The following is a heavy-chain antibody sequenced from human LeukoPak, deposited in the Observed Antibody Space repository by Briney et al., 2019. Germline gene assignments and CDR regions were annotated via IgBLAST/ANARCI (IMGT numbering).Heavy chain of an antibody. D-gene: IGHD2-15*01. V-gene: IGHV4-59*01. CDR1: GGPISSYY. CDR3: AVAFRPFYFDY. J-gene: IGHJ4*02. Sequence: SETLSLTCTVSGGPISSYYWSWIRQPPGKGLEWIGYIHYTGSTNYNPSLKSRVTISVDTSKNQFSLKLSSVTAADTAVYYCAVAFRPFYFDYWGQGTLVTVSS. CDR2: IHYTGST.